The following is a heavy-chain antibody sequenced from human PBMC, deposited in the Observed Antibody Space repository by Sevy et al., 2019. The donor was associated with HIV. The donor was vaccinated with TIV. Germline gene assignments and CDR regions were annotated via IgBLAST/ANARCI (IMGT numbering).Heavy chain of an antibody. Sequence: ASVKVSCKASGYTFTSYDINWVRQATGQGLEWMGWMNPNRGNTGDAQRFQGRVTMTRNTSISTAYMELSSLRSQDTAVYYGANAVSGYSSGWYTRVADNFDIWGQGTMVTVSS. J-gene: IGHJ3*02. CDR3: ANAVSGYSSGWYTRVADNFDI. CDR2: MNPNRGNT. CDR1: GYTFTSYD. V-gene: IGHV1-8*01. D-gene: IGHD6-19*01.